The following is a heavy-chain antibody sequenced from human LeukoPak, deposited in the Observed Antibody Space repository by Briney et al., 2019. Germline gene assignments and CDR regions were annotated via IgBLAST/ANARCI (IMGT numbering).Heavy chain of an antibody. Sequence: PGGSLRLSCAASGFTFSSYWMHWVRQAPGKGLVWVSRINSDGSSTSYADSVKGRFTISGDNAKNTLYLQMNSLRAEDTAVYYCVSADIVVVPAAIGWCWGQGTLVTVSS. CDR1: GFTFSSYW. CDR2: INSDGSST. J-gene: IGHJ4*02. V-gene: IGHV3-74*01. D-gene: IGHD2-2*02. CDR3: VSADIVVVPAAIGWC.